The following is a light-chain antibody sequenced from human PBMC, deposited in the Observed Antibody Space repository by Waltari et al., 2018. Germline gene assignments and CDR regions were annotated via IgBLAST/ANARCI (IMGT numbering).Light chain of an antibody. Sequence: EVVLTQSPATLSLSPGDRATLPCRASQNIGNNLAWYQQKPGQAPRLLMNDGSNRATGVPARFSGSGSGTDSTFTISSREPEDFAVYYCQNRRNWPLLTFGGGTKVEIK. CDR3: QNRRNWPLLT. V-gene: IGKV3-11*01. CDR1: QNIGNN. CDR2: DGS. J-gene: IGKJ4*01.